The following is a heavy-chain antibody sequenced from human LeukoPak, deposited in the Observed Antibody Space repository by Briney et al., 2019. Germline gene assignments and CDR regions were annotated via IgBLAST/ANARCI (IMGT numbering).Heavy chain of an antibody. J-gene: IGHJ3*02. D-gene: IGHD2-2*01. Sequence: GRSLRLSCAASAFTFRTYGMHWVRQTPGKGLEWVAVIWSDGSNEGYADSVKGRFTISRDNSRNTLYLQMNSLRVEDTAVYYCARGKGGYPFDIWGQGTMVTVSS. CDR2: IWSDGSNE. CDR1: AFTFRTYG. CDR3: ARGKGGYPFDI. V-gene: IGHV3-33*01.